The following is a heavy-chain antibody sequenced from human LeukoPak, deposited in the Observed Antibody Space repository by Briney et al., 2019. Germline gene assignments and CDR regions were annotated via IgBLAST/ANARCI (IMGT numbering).Heavy chain of an antibody. D-gene: IGHD1-7*01. CDR3: ARDSIHRRTTPFDY. V-gene: IGHV4-38-2*02. Sequence: SETLSLTCTVSGYSISSGYNWGWIRQPPGKGLEWVGNIYQSGSTNCNPSLKSRVTISLDTSKNQFSLRLSSVTAADTAVYFCARDSIHRRTTPFDYWGQGTLVTISS. CDR2: IYQSGST. J-gene: IGHJ4*02. CDR1: GYSISSGYN.